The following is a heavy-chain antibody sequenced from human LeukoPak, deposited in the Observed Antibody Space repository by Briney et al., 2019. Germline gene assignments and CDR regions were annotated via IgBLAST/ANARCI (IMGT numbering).Heavy chain of an antibody. Sequence: SETLSLTCTVSSGSISSYYWSWIRQPPGKGLEWIGYIYYSGSTNYNPSLKSRVTISVDTSKNQFSLKLSSVTAADTAVYYCARAFRIAARARAFDIWGQGTMVTVSS. CDR1: SGSISSYY. D-gene: IGHD6-6*01. CDR3: ARAFRIAARARAFDI. V-gene: IGHV4-59*01. CDR2: IYYSGST. J-gene: IGHJ3*02.